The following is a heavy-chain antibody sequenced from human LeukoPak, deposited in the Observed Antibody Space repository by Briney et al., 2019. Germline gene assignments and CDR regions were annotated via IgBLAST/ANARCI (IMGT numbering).Heavy chain of an antibody. CDR3: ALMVYAIGYFDY. D-gene: IGHD2-8*01. J-gene: IGHJ4*02. CDR1: GYTFTSYG. Sequence: ASVKVSCEASGYTFTSYGISWVRQAPGQGLEWMGWISAYNGNTNYAQKLQGRVTITTDTSTSTAYMELRSLRSDDTAVYYCALMVYAIGYFDYWGQGTLVTVSS. V-gene: IGHV1-18*01. CDR2: ISAYNGNT.